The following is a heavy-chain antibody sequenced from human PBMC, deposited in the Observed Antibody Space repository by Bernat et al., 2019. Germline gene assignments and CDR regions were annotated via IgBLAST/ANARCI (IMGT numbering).Heavy chain of an antibody. CDR3: ARDPRPIAAAARCAFDI. Sequence: QVQLVESGGGVVQPGRSLRLSCAASGFTFSSYAMHWVRQAPGKGLEWVAVISYDGSNKYYVDSVKGRFTISRDNSKNTLYLQMNSLRAEDTAVYYCARDPRPIAAAARCAFDIWGQGTMVTVS. CDR1: GFTFSSYA. D-gene: IGHD6-13*01. V-gene: IGHV3-30*01. CDR2: ISYDGSNK. J-gene: IGHJ3*02.